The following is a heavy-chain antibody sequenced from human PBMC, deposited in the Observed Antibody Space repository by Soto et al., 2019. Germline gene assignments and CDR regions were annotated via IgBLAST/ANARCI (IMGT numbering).Heavy chain of an antibody. D-gene: IGHD2-15*01. Sequence: GGSLRLSCAASGFTFSSYAMHWVRQAPGKGLEWVAVISYDGSNKYYADSVKGRFTISRDNSKNTLYLQMNSLRAEDTAVYYCARDCSGGSCYLANRILTNYYYYGMDVWGQGTTVTVSS. CDR1: GFTFSSYA. CDR3: ARDCSGGSCYLANRILTNYYYYGMDV. CDR2: ISYDGSNK. J-gene: IGHJ6*02. V-gene: IGHV3-30-3*01.